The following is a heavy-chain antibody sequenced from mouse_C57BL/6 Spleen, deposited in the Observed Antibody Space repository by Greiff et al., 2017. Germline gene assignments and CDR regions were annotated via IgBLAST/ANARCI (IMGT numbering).Heavy chain of an antibody. CDR1: GYAFSSSW. J-gene: IGHJ2*01. Sequence: QVQLQQSGPELVKPGASVKISCKASGYAFSSSWMNWVKQRPGKGLEWIGRIYPGDGDTNYNGKFKGKATLTADKSSSTAYMQLSSLTSEDSAVYFCAREDWDGYYFDYWGQGTTLTVSS. D-gene: IGHD4-1*01. CDR3: AREDWDGYYFDY. CDR2: IYPGDGDT. V-gene: IGHV1-82*01.